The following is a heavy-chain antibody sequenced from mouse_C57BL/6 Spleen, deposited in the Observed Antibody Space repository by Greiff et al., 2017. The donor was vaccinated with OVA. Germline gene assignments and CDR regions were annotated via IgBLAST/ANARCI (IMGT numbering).Heavy chain of an antibody. D-gene: IGHD1-1*01. Sequence: EVKLMESGGDLVKPGGSLKLSCAASGFTFSSYGMSWVRQTPDKRLEWVATISSGGSYTYYPDSVKGRFTLSRDNAKNTLYLQMSRLKSEDTAMYYCARHKDYYGSTPWFAYWGQGTLVTVSA. CDR2: ISSGGSYT. J-gene: IGHJ3*01. V-gene: IGHV5-6*01. CDR3: ARHKDYYGSTPWFAY. CDR1: GFTFSSYG.